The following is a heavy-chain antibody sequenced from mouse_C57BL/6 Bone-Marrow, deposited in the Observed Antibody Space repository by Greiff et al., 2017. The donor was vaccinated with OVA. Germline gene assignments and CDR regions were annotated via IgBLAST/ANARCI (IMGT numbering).Heavy chain of an antibody. Sequence: DVKLQESGAELVRPGASVKLSCTASGFNIKDDYMHWVKQGPEQGLEWRGWMDPENGDTEYASKFQGKATITADTSSNTAYLQLSSLTSEDTAVYYCTSYGNFDYWGQGTTLTVSS. CDR1: GFNIKDDY. CDR3: TSYGNFDY. J-gene: IGHJ2*01. CDR2: MDPENGDT. V-gene: IGHV14-4*01. D-gene: IGHD2-1*01.